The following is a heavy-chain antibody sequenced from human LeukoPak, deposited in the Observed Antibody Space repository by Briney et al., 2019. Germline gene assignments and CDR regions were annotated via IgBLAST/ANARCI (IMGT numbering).Heavy chain of an antibody. Sequence: PGGSLRLSCAASGFTFSSYWMSWVRQAPGKGLEWVATIKQDGSEKYYVDSVKGRFTISRDNAKNSLYLQMNSLRAEDTAVYYCARVGESSCSDYWGQGTLVTVSS. CDR2: IKQDGSEK. CDR3: ARVGESSCSDY. V-gene: IGHV3-7*01. J-gene: IGHJ4*02. CDR1: GFTFSSYW. D-gene: IGHD2-15*01.